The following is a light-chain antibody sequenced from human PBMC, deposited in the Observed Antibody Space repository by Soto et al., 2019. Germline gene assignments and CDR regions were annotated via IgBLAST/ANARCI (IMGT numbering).Light chain of an antibody. V-gene: IGLV2-14*01. Sequence: QPVLTQPASVSGSPGQSITISCTGTSSDVGGYNYVSWYQQHPGKAPKLMIYDVSNRPSGVSNRFSGSKSGNTASLTISGLQAEDEADYYCSSYTSSSTLVVFGGGTKLT. CDR1: SSDVGGYNY. CDR3: SSYTSSSTLVV. J-gene: IGLJ2*01. CDR2: DVS.